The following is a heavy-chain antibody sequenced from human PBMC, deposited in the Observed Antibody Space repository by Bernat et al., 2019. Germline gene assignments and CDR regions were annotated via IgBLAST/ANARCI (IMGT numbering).Heavy chain of an antibody. D-gene: IGHD3-3*01. Sequence: VQLVESGGGVVQPGRSLRLSCAASGFTFSSYWMSWVRQAPGKGLEWVANIKQDGSEKYYVDSVKGRFTISRDNAKNSLYLQMNSLRAEDTAVYYCARYRGTIFGVVLPGEFDPWGQGTLVTVSS. V-gene: IGHV3-7*03. J-gene: IGHJ5*02. CDR1: GFTFSSYW. CDR3: ARYRGTIFGVVLPGEFDP. CDR2: IKQDGSEK.